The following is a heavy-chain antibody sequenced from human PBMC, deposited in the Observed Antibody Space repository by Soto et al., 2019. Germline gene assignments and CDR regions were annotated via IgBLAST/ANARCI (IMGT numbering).Heavy chain of an antibody. Sequence: SETLSLTCIVSGGSVNSDSYYWSWIRQPPGKALEWIGYIYYNGNTNYNPSLKSRVTISVDTSRNQFSLKLSSVTAADTAVFYCARDPYGGNPLFDYWGQGTLVTVSS. CDR1: GGSVNSDSYY. CDR2: IYYNGNT. CDR3: ARDPYGGNPLFDY. D-gene: IGHD4-17*01. J-gene: IGHJ4*02. V-gene: IGHV4-61*01.